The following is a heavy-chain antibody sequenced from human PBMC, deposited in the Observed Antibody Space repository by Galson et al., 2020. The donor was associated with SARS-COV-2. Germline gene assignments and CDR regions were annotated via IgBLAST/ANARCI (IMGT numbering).Heavy chain of an antibody. CDR1: GGSFSGYY. J-gene: IGHJ4*02. CDR3: ARGMSDSSYYFDY. D-gene: IGHD3-22*01. V-gene: IGHV4-34*01. Sequence: TLSLTCAVYGGSFSGYYWSWIRQPPGKGLEWIGEINHSGSTNYNPSLKSRVTISVDTSKNQFSLKLSSVTAADTAVYYCARGMSDSSYYFDYWGQGTLVTVSS. CDR2: INHSGST.